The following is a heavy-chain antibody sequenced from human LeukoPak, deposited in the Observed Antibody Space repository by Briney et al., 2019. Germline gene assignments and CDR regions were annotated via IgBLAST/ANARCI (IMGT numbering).Heavy chain of an antibody. D-gene: IGHD3-22*01. Sequence: GGSLRLSCAASGFTFSSYGMHWVRQAPGKGLEWVAVIWYDGSNKYYADSVKGRFTISRDNSKNTLYLQMNSLRAEDTAVYYCAKEYYYDSSFDAFDIWGQGTMVTVS. CDR3: AKEYYYDSSFDAFDI. CDR1: GFTFSSYG. J-gene: IGHJ3*02. V-gene: IGHV3-33*06. CDR2: IWYDGSNK.